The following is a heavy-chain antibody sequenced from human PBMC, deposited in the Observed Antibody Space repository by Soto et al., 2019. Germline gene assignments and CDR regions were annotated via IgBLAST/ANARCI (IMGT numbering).Heavy chain of an antibody. D-gene: IGHD3-3*01. CDR1: GGTFSSYA. CDR3: ARKRRGFLELDY. J-gene: IGHJ4*02. V-gene: IGHV1-69*13. Sequence: SVKVSCKASGGTFSSYAISWVRQAPGQGLEWMGGIIPIFGTANYAQKFQGRVTITADESTSTAYMELSSLRSEDTAVYYCARKRRGFLELDYWGQGTLVTVSS. CDR2: IIPIFGTA.